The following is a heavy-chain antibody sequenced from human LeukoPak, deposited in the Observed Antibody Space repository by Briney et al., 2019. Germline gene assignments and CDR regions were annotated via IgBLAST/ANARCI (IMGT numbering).Heavy chain of an antibody. CDR3: TRATTGTYDY. V-gene: IGHV5-51*01. Sequence: GESLKISCKGFGYSFSSYWIGWVRQMPGKGLEWMGIIYPGDSHTRYSPSFQGQVTISADKSINTAYLQWSSLKASDTAMYYCTRATTGTYDYWGQGTLVTVSS. J-gene: IGHJ4*02. D-gene: IGHD1-1*01. CDR1: GYSFSSYW. CDR2: IYPGDSHT.